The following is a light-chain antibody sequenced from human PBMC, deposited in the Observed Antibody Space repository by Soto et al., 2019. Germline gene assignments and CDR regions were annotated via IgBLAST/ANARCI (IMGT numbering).Light chain of an antibody. Sequence: DIQVTQSPSSVSASVGDRVTITCRTSQDVSSWLAWYQQKPGKAPELLIYSASTLQTGVPSRFSGSGSGTDFTLTISSLQPEDFATYYCQLANSFPLTFGGGTKVEIK. V-gene: IGKV1-12*01. CDR3: QLANSFPLT. CDR1: QDVSSW. J-gene: IGKJ4*01. CDR2: SAS.